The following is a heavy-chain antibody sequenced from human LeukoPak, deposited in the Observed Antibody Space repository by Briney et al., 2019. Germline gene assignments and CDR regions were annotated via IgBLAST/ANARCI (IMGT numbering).Heavy chain of an antibody. CDR2: IYYSGST. J-gene: IGHJ4*02. V-gene: IGHV4-39*01. D-gene: IGHD3-3*01. Sequence: SETLSLTCTVSGGSISSSSYYWGWIRQPPGKGLEWIGSIYYSGSTYYNPSLKSRVTISVDTSKNQFSLKLSSVTAADTAVYYCASRPVLRLLEWLLPFDYWGQGTLVTVSS. CDR3: ASRPVLRLLEWLLPFDY. CDR1: GGSISSSSYY.